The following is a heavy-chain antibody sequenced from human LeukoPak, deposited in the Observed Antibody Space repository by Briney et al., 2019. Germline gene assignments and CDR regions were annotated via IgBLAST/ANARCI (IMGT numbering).Heavy chain of an antibody. CDR2: VYYSGGT. CDR1: GVSISSSGYY. J-gene: IGHJ4*02. D-gene: IGHD3-22*01. CDR3: ARRRGYYQDY. Sequence: SETLSLTCTVSGVSISSSGYYWGWIRQPPGKGLEWIGSVYYSGGTYYNPSLKSRVTISVDTPKNQFSLKLSSVTAADTAVYYCARRRGYYQDYWGQGTLVTVSS. V-gene: IGHV4-39*01.